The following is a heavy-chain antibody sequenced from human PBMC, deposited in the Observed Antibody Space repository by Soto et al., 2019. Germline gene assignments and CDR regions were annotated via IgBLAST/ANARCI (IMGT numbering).Heavy chain of an antibody. D-gene: IGHD4-17*01. Sequence: QVQLQESGPGLVKPSQTLSLTCTVSGGSISSGGYYWSWIRQHPGKGLEWIGYIYYSGSTYYNPSLKSRVTISVDTSKNQFALRLSSVTAGATAVDYGAREGRYVDGSWFDPGGQGTLVTVSS. CDR3: AREGRYVDGSWFDP. CDR2: IYYSGST. V-gene: IGHV4-31*03. CDR1: GGSISSGGYY. J-gene: IGHJ5*02.